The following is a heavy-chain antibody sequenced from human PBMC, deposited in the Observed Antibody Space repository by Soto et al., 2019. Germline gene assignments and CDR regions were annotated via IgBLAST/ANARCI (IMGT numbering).Heavy chain of an antibody. CDR3: ARGTGSYGSGGY. Sequence: PSETLSLTCVVYGGSFSGYYWNWIRQPPGKGLEWIGEISHSGSTYYSPSLKSRVTMSLDTSNNHFSFKLRFVTAADTAVYYCARGTGSYGSGGYWGQGTPVTVSS. CDR1: GGSFSGYY. CDR2: ISHSGST. J-gene: IGHJ4*02. D-gene: IGHD3-10*01. V-gene: IGHV4-34*01.